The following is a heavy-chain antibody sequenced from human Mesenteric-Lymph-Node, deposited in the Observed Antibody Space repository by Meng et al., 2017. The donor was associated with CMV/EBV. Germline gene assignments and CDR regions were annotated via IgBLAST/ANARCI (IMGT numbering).Heavy chain of an antibody. CDR1: GFTFGSSS. CDR2: ISSSSSYI. Sequence: SGFTFGSSSINSVRQAPRKGLEWFSSISSSSSYIYYADSVKGRFTISRDNAKNSLYLQMNSLRAEDTAVYYCARDHGSGRPYYFDYWGQGTLVTVSS. CDR3: ARDHGSGRPYYFDY. V-gene: IGHV3-21*01. D-gene: IGHD3-10*01. J-gene: IGHJ4*02.